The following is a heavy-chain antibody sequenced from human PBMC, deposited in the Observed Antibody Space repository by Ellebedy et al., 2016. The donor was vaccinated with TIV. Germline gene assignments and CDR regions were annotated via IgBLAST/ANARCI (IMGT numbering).Heavy chain of an antibody. CDR2: LSASGGST. D-gene: IGHD2-2*01. CDR3: AKLGQLLEYYYYYGIDV. Sequence: GESLKISXAASGFTFSSYAMTWVRQAPGQGLEWVSSLSASGGSTYYADSVKGRFTISRDNSKNTVYLQMNSLRAEDTAVYYCAKLGQLLEYYYYYGIDVWGQGTTVTVSS. CDR1: GFTFSSYA. J-gene: IGHJ6*02. V-gene: IGHV3-23*01.